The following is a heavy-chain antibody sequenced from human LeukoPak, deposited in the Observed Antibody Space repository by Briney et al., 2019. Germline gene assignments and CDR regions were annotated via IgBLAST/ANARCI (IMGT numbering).Heavy chain of an antibody. CDR2: IYTSGST. Sequence: SETLSLTCTVSGGSISSYYWSWIRQPPGKGLEWIGYIYTSGSTNYNPSLKSRVTISVDTSKNQFSLKLSSVTDADTAVYYCARHLPTDYYDSSGYYFGYWGQGTLVTVSS. CDR3: ARHLPTDYYDSSGYYFGY. V-gene: IGHV4-4*09. D-gene: IGHD3-22*01. CDR1: GGSISSYY. J-gene: IGHJ4*02.